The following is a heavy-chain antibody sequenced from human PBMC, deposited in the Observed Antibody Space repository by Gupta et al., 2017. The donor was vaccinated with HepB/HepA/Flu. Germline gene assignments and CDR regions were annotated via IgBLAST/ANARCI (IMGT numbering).Heavy chain of an antibody. CDR1: GFTFSSYA. CDR3: AKDRGWFGEQKYSSSWYGGSGHAEYFQH. V-gene: IGHV3-23*01. D-gene: IGHD6-13*01. CDR2: ISGSGGST. Sequence: EVQLLESGGGLVQPGGSLRLSCAASGFTFSSYAMSWVRQAPGKGLEWVSAISGSGGSTYYADSVKGRFTISRDKSKNTLYLQMNSLRAEDTAVYYCAKDRGWFGEQKYSSSWYGGSGHAEYFQHWGQGTLVTVSS. J-gene: IGHJ1*01.